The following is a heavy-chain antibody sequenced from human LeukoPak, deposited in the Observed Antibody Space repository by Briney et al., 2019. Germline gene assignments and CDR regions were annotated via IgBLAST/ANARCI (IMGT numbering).Heavy chain of an antibody. CDR3: ARATPGIV. CDR1: GHTFSSYW. D-gene: IGHD1-14*01. V-gene: IGHV3-74*01. Sequence: GGSLRLFCAASGHTFSSYWMHWVRQAPGRGLEWVSRISTDASSTTYADSVKGRFTISRDNAKDTLYLQMNSLRAEDTAVYYCARATPGIVWGKGTTVTVSS. J-gene: IGHJ6*04. CDR2: ISTDASST.